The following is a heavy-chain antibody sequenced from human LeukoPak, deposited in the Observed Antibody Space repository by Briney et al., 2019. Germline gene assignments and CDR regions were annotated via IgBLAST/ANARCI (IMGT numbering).Heavy chain of an antibody. CDR3: VRGRASRSQDSSGPSSDY. CDR2: IYYSGSS. Sequence: PSETLSLTCTLSGGSISSYYWSWIRQPPGKGLEGIGYIYYSGSSNYDPFLKSRVNISVDPSKNQYSLKLSSVAAADTAVYCCVRGRASRSQDSSGPSSDYWGEGTVVPVSS. CDR1: GGSISSYY. V-gene: IGHV4-59*01. D-gene: IGHD3-22*01. J-gene: IGHJ4*02.